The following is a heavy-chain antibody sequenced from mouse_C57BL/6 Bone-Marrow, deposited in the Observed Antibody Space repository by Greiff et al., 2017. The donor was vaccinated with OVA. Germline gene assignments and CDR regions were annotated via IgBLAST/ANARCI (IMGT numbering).Heavy chain of an antibody. J-gene: IGHJ1*03. V-gene: IGHV3-6*01. CDR2: ISYDGSN. Sequence: EVKLMESGPGLVKPSQSLSLTCSVTGYSITSGYYWNWIRQFPGNKLEWMGYISYDGSNNYNPSLKNRISITRDTSKNQFFLKLNSVTTEDTATYYCARGPLYYSRGYFDVWGTGTTVTVSS. CDR3: ARGPLYYSRGYFDV. CDR1: GYSITSGYY. D-gene: IGHD2-12*01.